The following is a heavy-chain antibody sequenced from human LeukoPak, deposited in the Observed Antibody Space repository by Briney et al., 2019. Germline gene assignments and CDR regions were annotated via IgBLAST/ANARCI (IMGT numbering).Heavy chain of an antibody. CDR3: ARDPPGTTAFDL. CDR1: GYIFTDYY. D-gene: IGHD1-1*01. V-gene: IGHV1-2*02. CDR2: INPKSDGT. J-gene: IGHJ3*01. Sequence: GASVKVSCKASGYIFTDYYMDWVRQAPGQGLEWMGWINPKSDGTKYAQNFQGRVTMTWDTSISTAYMEVSRLTSDDTAMFYCARDPPGTTAFDLWGQGTMVTVSS.